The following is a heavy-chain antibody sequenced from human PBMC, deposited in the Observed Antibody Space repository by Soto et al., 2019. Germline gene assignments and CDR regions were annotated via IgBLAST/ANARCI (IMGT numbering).Heavy chain of an antibody. D-gene: IGHD3-16*01. V-gene: IGHV4-31*03. CDR1: GGSISSGGYY. CDR2: IYYSGST. J-gene: IGHJ3*02. CDR3: ASWGFGVLDAFDI. Sequence: SETLSLTCTVSGGSISSGGYYWSWIRQHPGKGLEWIGYIYYSGSTYYNPSLKSRVTISVDTSKNQFSLKLSSVTAADTAVYYCASWGFGVLDAFDIWGQGTMVTGSS.